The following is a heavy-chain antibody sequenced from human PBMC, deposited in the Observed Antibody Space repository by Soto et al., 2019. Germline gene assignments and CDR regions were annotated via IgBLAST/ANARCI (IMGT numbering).Heavy chain of an antibody. V-gene: IGHV3-74*01. CDR3: ARDLSSCSSARCYSFYYGMDL. CDR1: GFNFSRFW. Sequence: LRLSCTASGFNFSRFWTHWVRQVPGRGLVWVSHINSDGSRTSYADSVKGRFTISRDNAKNTLFLQMNSLRAEDTAVYYCARDLSSCSSARCYSFYYGMDLWGQGTTVTVSS. J-gene: IGHJ6*02. D-gene: IGHD2-2*01. CDR2: INSDGSRT.